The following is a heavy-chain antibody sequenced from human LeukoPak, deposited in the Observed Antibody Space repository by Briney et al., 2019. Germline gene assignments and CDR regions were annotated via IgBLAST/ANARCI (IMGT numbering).Heavy chain of an antibody. CDR2: TNPNSGNT. CDR3: ARDGHRMYYYGSSDYRFDY. V-gene: IGHV1-8*01. Sequence: ASVKVSCKASGYTFTSYDINWVRQATGQGLEWMGWTNPNSGNTGYAQKFQGRVTMTTDTSTYTVYMEMRSLRSDDTAVYYCARDGHRMYYYGSSDYRFDYWGQGTLVTVSS. D-gene: IGHD3-22*01. J-gene: IGHJ4*02. CDR1: GYTFTSYD.